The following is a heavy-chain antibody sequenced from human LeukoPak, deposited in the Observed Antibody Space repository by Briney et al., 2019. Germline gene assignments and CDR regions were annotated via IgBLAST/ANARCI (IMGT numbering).Heavy chain of an antibody. Sequence: GGSLRLSCAASGFTFSSYGMHWVRQAPGKGLEWVAVIWYDGSNKYYADSVKGRFTISRDNSKNTLYLQMNSLRAEDTAVYYCAKAMVRGFTSISAFNYWGQGTLVTVSS. J-gene: IGHJ4*02. CDR3: AKAMVRGFTSISAFNY. D-gene: IGHD3-10*01. CDR1: GFTFSSYG. CDR2: IWYDGSNK. V-gene: IGHV3-33*06.